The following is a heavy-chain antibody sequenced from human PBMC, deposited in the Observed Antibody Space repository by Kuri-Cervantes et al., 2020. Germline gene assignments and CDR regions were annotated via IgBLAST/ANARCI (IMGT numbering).Heavy chain of an antibody. CDR2: IYYSGST. V-gene: IGHV4-30-4*08. D-gene: IGHD6-13*01. CDR3: ARNLRIAAAGTGWFDP. J-gene: IGHJ5*02. CDR1: GGSISSGDYY. Sequence: LRLSCTVSGGSISSGDYYWSWIRQPPGKGLEWIGYIYYSGSTYYNPSLNSRVTMSVDTSKNQFSLKLTSVTAADTAVYYCARNLRIAAAGTGWFDPWGQGTLVTVSS.